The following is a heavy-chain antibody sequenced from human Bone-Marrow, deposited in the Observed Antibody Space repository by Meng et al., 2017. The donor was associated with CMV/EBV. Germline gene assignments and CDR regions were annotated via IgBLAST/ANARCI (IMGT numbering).Heavy chain of an antibody. J-gene: IGHJ3*02. CDR1: GFIFSRYV. CDR2: ISSSSSYI. V-gene: IGHV3-21*01. CDR3: ARWEIVDAFDI. D-gene: IGHD5-12*01. Sequence: GESLKISCAASGFIFSRYVMNWVRQAPGKGLEWVSSISSSSSYIYYADSVKGRFTISRDNAKNSLYLQMNSLRAEDTAVYYCARWEIVDAFDIWGQGPMVTGSS.